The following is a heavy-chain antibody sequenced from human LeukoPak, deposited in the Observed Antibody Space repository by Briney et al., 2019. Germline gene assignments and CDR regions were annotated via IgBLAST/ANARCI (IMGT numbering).Heavy chain of an antibody. Sequence: PGGSLRLSCAASGFTFDDYGMSWVRQAPGKGLEWVSGINWNGGSTGYADSVKGRFTTSRDNAKNSLYLQMNSLRAEDTALYYCARDMRGWYGYYFDYWGQGTLVTVSS. CDR2: INWNGGST. CDR1: GFTFDDYG. J-gene: IGHJ4*02. D-gene: IGHD6-19*01. CDR3: ARDMRGWYGYYFDY. V-gene: IGHV3-20*04.